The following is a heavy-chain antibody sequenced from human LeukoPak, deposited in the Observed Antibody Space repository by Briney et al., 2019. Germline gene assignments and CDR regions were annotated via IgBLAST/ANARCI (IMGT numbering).Heavy chain of an antibody. CDR3: ARGRLVSTGGHFDY. CDR1: GSSISSGYY. D-gene: IGHD5/OR15-5a*01. CDR2: IFYSGTT. J-gene: IGHJ4*02. Sequence: SETLSLTCDVSGSSISSGYYGGRIRQPPGKGLEWIGSIFYSGTTYYNPSLKSRVTISVDTSKNQFSLKLSSVTAAHTGVYYCARGRLVSTGGHFDYWGQGTLVTVSS. V-gene: IGHV4-38-2*01.